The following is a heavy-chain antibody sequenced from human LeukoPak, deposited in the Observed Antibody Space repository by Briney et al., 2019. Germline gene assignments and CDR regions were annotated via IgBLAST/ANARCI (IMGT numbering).Heavy chain of an antibody. CDR1: GFTFSSYA. J-gene: IGHJ4*02. CDR3: ARALGGPYDSSGYYDY. CDR2: ISSSSSYI. Sequence: GGSLRLSCAASGFTFSSYAMSWVRQAPGKGLEWVSSISSSSSYIYYADSVKGRFTIFRDNAKNSLYLQMNSLRAEDTAVYYCARALGGPYDSSGYYDYWGQGTLVTVSS. V-gene: IGHV3-21*01. D-gene: IGHD3-22*01.